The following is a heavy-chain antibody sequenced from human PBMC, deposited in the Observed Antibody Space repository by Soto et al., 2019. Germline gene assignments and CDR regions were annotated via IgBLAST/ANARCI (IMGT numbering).Heavy chain of an antibody. CDR1: GGTFSSYA. CDR3: ARVPSAGDHKIYFDY. CDR2: IIPIFGTA. V-gene: IGHV1-69*01. D-gene: IGHD6-13*01. J-gene: IGHJ4*02. Sequence: QVQLVQSGAEVKKPGSSVKVSCKASGGTFSSYAISWVRQAPGQGLEWMGGIIPIFGTANYAQKFQGRVTITADESTSTAYMELSSLRSEDTAVYSCARVPSAGDHKIYFDYWGQGTLVTVSS.